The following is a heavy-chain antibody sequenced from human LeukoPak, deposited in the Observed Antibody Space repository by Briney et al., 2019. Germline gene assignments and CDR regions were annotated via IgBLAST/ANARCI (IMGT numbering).Heavy chain of an antibody. D-gene: IGHD3-10*01. J-gene: IGHJ3*01. CDR2: ASSDVSST. CDR3: ARGSDYYDV. V-gene: IGHV3-74*01. CDR1: GFTFSIYW. Sequence: GPLRLSCAASGFTFSIYWMHWVRQAPGKGLVWVSRASSDVSSTAYADSVKGRFTISRDNAKNTVYLQMNSLRAEDTAVYYCARGSDYYDVWGQGTMVTVSS.